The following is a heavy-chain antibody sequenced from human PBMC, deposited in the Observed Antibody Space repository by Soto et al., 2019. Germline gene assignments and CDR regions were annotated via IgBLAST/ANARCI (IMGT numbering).Heavy chain of an antibody. CDR2: ISPYNGNT. CDR1: GYTFTHYD. Sequence: ASVKVSCKASGYTFTHYDISWVRQAPGQGLEWMGWISPYNGNTNYAEKVKGRLTMTTDTSTNTAYMYLRNLRSDDTAVYYWSTEATSQSHTSYDYPDVDVWGQGTTVTVSS. J-gene: IGHJ6*02. V-gene: IGHV1-18*01. CDR3: STEATSQSHTSYDYPDVDV.